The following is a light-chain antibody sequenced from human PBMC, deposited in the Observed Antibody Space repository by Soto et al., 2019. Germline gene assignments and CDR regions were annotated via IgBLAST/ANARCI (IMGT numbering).Light chain of an antibody. CDR3: ESWDRNTRV. CDR1: SGHSSYI. V-gene: IGLV4-60*02. J-gene: IGLJ2*01. CDR2: LEGSGSY. Sequence: QPVLTQSSSASASLGSSVKLTCTLSSGHSSYIIAWHQQKPGKAPRYLMKLEGSGSYNKGSGVPDRFSGSSSGADRYLTISNLQFEDEADYYCESWDRNTRVFGGGSEVTAL.